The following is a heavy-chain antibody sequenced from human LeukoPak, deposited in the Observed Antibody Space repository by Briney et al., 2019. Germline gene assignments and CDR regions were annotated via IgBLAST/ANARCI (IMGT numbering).Heavy chain of an antibody. Sequence: PSETLSLTCTVSGYSISSGYYRGWIRQPPGKGLEWIGNIYHSGNTYYNPSLKSRVTISVDTSKNHFSLKLSSVTAADTAIYYCARIYYDFEFDFWGQGTLVTVSS. D-gene: IGHD3-3*01. CDR2: IYHSGNT. J-gene: IGHJ4*02. CDR3: ARIYYDFEFDF. V-gene: IGHV4-38-2*02. CDR1: GYSISSGYY.